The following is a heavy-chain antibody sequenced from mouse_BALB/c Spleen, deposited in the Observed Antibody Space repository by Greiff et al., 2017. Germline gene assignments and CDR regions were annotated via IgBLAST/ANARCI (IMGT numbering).Heavy chain of an antibody. D-gene: IGHD1-2*01. J-gene: IGHJ4*01. Sequence: QVQLQQSGAELVKPGASVKLSCKASGYTFTSYYMYWVKQRPGQGLEWIGEINPSNGGTNFNEKFKSKATLTVDKSSSTAYMQLSSLTSEDSAVYYCTRGGLLRLRDYAMDYWGQGTSVTVSS. CDR2: INPSNGGT. CDR1: GYTFTSYY. V-gene: IGHV1S81*02. CDR3: TRGGLLRLRDYAMDY.